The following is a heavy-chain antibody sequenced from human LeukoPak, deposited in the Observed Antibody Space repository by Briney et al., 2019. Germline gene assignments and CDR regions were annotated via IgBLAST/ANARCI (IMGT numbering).Heavy chain of an antibody. Sequence: SETLSLTCTVSGGSISSVSYYWGWIRQPPGKGLECIGSIFYTGRSYYNPSLKRRVTISVDTSKNQFSLKLSSVTAADTAVYYCARGGDSSGYEGRFDPWGQGTLVTVSS. CDR1: GGSISSVSYY. J-gene: IGHJ5*02. CDR2: IFYTGRS. V-gene: IGHV4-39*07. CDR3: ARGGDSSGYEGRFDP. D-gene: IGHD3-22*01.